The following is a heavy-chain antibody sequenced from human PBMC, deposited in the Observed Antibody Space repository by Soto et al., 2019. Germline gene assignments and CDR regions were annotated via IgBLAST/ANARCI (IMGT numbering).Heavy chain of an antibody. CDR1: GYTFTSYD. V-gene: IGHV1-8*01. J-gene: IGHJ6*03. CDR3: ARGPRKIVVVVAATLIDYYMDV. Sequence: ASVKVSCKASGYTFTSYDINWVRQATGQGLEWMGWMNPNSGNTGYAQKFQGRVTMTRNTSISTAYMELSSLRSEDTTVYYCARGPRKIVVVVAATLIDYYMDVWGKGTTVTVSS. D-gene: IGHD2-15*01. CDR2: MNPNSGNT.